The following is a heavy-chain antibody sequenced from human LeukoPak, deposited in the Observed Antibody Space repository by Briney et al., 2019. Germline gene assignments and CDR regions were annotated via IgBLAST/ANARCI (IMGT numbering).Heavy chain of an antibody. J-gene: IGHJ4*02. Sequence: SETLSLTCTVSGGSISSYYWSWIRQPAGKGLEWIGRIYYSGSTYYNPSLKSRVTIPVDTSKNQFSLKLSSVTAADTAVYYCARRAGTVTNFDYWGQGTLVTVSS. CDR2: IYYSGST. D-gene: IGHD4-17*01. CDR1: GGSISSYY. CDR3: ARRAGTVTNFDY. V-gene: IGHV4-4*07.